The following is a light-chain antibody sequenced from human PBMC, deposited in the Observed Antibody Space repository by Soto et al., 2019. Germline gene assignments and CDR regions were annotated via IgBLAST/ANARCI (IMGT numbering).Light chain of an antibody. CDR2: DNS. CDR3: QSYDSSLSAYV. V-gene: IGLV1-40*01. CDR1: SSNIGAGYD. J-gene: IGLJ1*01. Sequence: QAVLTQPPSVSGAPGQRVTISCTGSSSNIGAGYDVHWYRQLPGTAPKLLIYDNSNRPSGVPDRFSGSKSGTSASLAITGLQAEDEADYYCQSYDSSLSAYVFGTGTKLTVL.